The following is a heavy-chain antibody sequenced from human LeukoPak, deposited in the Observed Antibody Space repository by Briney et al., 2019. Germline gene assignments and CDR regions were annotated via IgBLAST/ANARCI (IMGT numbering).Heavy chain of an antibody. V-gene: IGHV1-18*04. J-gene: IGHJ5*02. CDR1: GYTFTSYG. CDR3: ARANSRYCSSTSCYWDWFDP. D-gene: IGHD2-2*01. Sequence: GASVKVSCKASGYTFTSYGISWVRQAPGQGLEWMGWISAYNGNTNYAQKLQGRVTMTTDTSTSTAYMELRSLRSEDTAVYYCARANSRYCSSTSCYWDWFDPWGQGTLVTVSS. CDR2: ISAYNGNT.